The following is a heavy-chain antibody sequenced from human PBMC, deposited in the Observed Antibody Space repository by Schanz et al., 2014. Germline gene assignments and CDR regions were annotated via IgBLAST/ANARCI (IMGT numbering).Heavy chain of an antibody. CDR2: FNDGGVNK. V-gene: IGHV3-23*01. D-gene: IGHD3-10*01. Sequence: EVHLLESGGGLVEPGGSLRLPCATSGFSLDIFAVSWVRQAPGKGLEWVSSFNDGGVNKYYADSVKGRFTISSDNSKSTLYLQMSSLRAEDTAVYYCAKDGPGGSGSYSADGGMDVWGQGTTVTVSS. CDR3: AKDGPGGSGSYSADGGMDV. J-gene: IGHJ6*02. CDR1: GFSLDIFA.